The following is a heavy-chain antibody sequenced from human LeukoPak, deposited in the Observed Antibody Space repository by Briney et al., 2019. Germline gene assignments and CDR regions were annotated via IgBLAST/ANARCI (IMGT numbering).Heavy chain of an antibody. J-gene: IGHJ5*02. V-gene: IGHV3-23*01. Sequence: GGSLRLSCAASGFTFSSYAMSWVRQAPGKGLEWVSTISGSGGYTYYADSVKGRFTISRDNSKNTLSLEMNTLRAEDTAVYYCAKEMSGCGEFSGWFDPWGLGTLVTVSS. CDR3: AKEMSGCGEFSGWFDP. CDR2: ISGSGGYT. CDR1: GFTFSSYA. D-gene: IGHD3-10*01.